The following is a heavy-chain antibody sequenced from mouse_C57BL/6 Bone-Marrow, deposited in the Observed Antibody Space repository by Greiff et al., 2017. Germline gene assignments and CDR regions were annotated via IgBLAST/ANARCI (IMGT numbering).Heavy chain of an antibody. CDR2: IDPNSGGT. Sequence: QSCKASGYTFTSYWMHWVKQRPGRGLEWIGRIDPNSGGTKYNEKFKSKATLTVDKPSSTAYMQLSSLTSEDSAVYYCASKGDDGYYGFAYWGQGTLVTVSA. D-gene: IGHD2-3*01. CDR1: GYTFTSYW. V-gene: IGHV1-72*01. J-gene: IGHJ3*01. CDR3: ASKGDDGYYGFAY.